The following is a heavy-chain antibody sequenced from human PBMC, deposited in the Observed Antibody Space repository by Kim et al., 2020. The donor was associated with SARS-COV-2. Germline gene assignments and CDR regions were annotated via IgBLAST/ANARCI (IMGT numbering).Heavy chain of an antibody. Sequence: GGSLRLSCAASGFTFSTYAMHWVRQAPGKGLEWVAIISYHGINKFYADSVKGRFXIAXDNSKNTLXXXXNNLSGEDTAVYRCAXXYYDXXGYGDGMDVWGXXXXVTVSS. J-gene: IGHJ6*02. CDR3: AXXYYDXXGYGDGMDV. D-gene: IGHD3-22*01. CDR1: GFTFSTYA. CDR2: ISYHGINK. V-gene: IGHV3-30-3*01.